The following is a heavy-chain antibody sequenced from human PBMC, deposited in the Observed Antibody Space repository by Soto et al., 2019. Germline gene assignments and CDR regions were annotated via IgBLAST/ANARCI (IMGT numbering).Heavy chain of an antibody. CDR3: ARVGDYVWGSYRYPTVDY. D-gene: IGHD3-16*02. CDR2: IYHSGST. J-gene: IGHJ4*02. V-gene: IGHV4-30-2*01. Sequence: PSETLSLTCAVSGGSISSGGYSWSWIRQPPGKGLEWIGYIYHSGSTYYNPSLKSRVTISVDRSKNQFSLKLSSVTAADTAVYYCARVGDYVWGSYRYPTVDYWGQGTQVTVSS. CDR1: GGSISSGGYS.